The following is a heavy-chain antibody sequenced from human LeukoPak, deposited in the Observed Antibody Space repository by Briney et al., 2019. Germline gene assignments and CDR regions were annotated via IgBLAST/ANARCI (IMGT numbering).Heavy chain of an antibody. Sequence: GGSLRLSCAASGFTFSNYAMSWVRQAPGKGLEWVSTITGTGGSTYNADSVKGRFTISRDNSKNTLYLQMNSLRVEDTAVYYCARENHGSFDYWGQGTLVTVSS. V-gene: IGHV3-23*01. J-gene: IGHJ4*02. CDR1: GFTFSNYA. D-gene: IGHD1-14*01. CDR3: ARENHGSFDY. CDR2: ITGTGGST.